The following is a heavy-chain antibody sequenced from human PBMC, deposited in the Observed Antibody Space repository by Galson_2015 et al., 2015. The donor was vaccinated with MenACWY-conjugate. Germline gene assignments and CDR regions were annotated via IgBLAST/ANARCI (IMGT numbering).Heavy chain of an antibody. CDR2: IYYSGST. Sequence: ETLSLTCTVSGGSISSSSYYWGWIRQPPGQGLEWIGSIYYSGSTYYNPSLKSRVTISVDTSKNQFSLKLSSVTAADTAVYYCARDTWTYSSSWYIDYWGQGTLVTVSS. CDR1: GGSISSSSYY. J-gene: IGHJ4*02. V-gene: IGHV4-39*07. CDR3: ARDTWTYSSSWYIDY. D-gene: IGHD6-13*01.